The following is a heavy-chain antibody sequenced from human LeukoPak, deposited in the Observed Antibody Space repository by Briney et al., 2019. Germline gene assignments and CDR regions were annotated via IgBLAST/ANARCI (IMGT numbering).Heavy chain of an antibody. Sequence: PSETLSLTCTVSGGSISSYYWSWIRQPPGKGLEWIGYIYYSGSTNYNPSLKSRVTISVDTSKNQFSLKLSSVTAADTAVYYCARSRRGPALIPYRSGSYWYYYDFWGQGNLVTVSS. V-gene: IGHV4-59*01. CDR1: GGSISSYY. CDR2: IYYSGST. J-gene: IGHJ4*02. CDR3: ARSRRGPALIPYRSGSYWYYYDF. D-gene: IGHD3-10*01.